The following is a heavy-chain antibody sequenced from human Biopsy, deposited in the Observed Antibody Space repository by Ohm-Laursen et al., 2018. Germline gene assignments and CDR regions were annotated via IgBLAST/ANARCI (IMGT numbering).Heavy chain of an antibody. CDR3: ARDRGYYSDRTVPGYFDL. CDR1: GDSISSYY. J-gene: IGHJ2*01. V-gene: IGHV4-59*01. D-gene: IGHD3-22*01. CDR2: VYYTGST. Sequence: QTLSLTCTVSGDSISSYYWSWIRQPPGKGLQWIGYVYYTGSTDYNPSLQSRVTISVDTSKNHFSLRLRSVTPADTAIYYCARDRGYYSDRTVPGYFDLWGRGTLVTVSS.